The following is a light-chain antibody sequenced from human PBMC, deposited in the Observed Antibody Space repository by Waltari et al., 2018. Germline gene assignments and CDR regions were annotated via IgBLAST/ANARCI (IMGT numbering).Light chain of an antibody. J-gene: IGKJ4*01. CDR3: QQSHNWPPLT. V-gene: IGKV3-15*01. Sequence: EVVLTQSPATLSLSPGERAPLSCRASQSVSVNLAWYQQRPGQAPRLLIYSASTRATCIPARFSGSGSGTEFTLTISSLESEDFAVYYCQQSHNWPPLTFGGGTKVEIK. CDR2: SAS. CDR1: QSVSVN.